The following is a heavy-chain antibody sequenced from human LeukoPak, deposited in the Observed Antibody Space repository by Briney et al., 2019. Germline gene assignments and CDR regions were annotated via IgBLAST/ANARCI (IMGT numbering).Heavy chain of an antibody. CDR1: GGSINSHY. Sequence: SETLSLTCTVSGGSINSHYWSWIRQPPGKGLEWIGYVFSSGSTNYNPSLKSRVTMSLDTSRDQFSLRLNSVTAADTAIYFCATRPADSTWYGVFVFWSPGSLVTVSS. J-gene: IGHJ4*02. V-gene: IGHV4-59*11. CDR3: ATRPADSTWYGVFVF. CDR2: VFSSGST. D-gene: IGHD6-13*01.